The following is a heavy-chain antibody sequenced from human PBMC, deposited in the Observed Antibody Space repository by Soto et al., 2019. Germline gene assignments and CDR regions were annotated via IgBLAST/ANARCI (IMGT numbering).Heavy chain of an antibody. D-gene: IGHD5-12*01. V-gene: IGHV4-61*08. CDR1: GASISSGGYY. CDR2: IYNTGGT. J-gene: IGHJ6*02. CDR3: AREKNSGYRTAYYYGIDV. Sequence: SETLSLTCTVSGASISSGGYYWSWIRHHPGKGLEFIGYIYNTGGTTYNPSLKSRVTISVDTSKNQFSPKLSSVTAADTAVYYCAREKNSGYRTAYYYGIDVWGQGTTATVS.